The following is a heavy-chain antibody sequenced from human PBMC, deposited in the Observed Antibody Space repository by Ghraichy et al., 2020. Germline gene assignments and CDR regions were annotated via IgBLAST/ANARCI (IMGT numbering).Heavy chain of an antibody. CDR1: GFTFSSYA. Sequence: GGSLRLSCAASGFTFSSYAMHWVRQAPGKGLEWVAVISDDGNNKYYADSVKGRFTISRDNSKNTLYLQMNSLRAEDTAVYYCARPPSPGTRYLYLHHWGQGTLVTVSS. D-gene: IGHD1-1*01. J-gene: IGHJ1*01. CDR3: ARPPSPGTRYLYLHH. V-gene: IGHV3-30*04. CDR2: ISDDGNNK.